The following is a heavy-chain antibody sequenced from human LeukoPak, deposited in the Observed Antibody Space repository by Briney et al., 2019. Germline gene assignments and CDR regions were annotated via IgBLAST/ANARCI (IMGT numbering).Heavy chain of an antibody. D-gene: IGHD6-13*01. V-gene: IGHV4-34*01. CDR3: ARDGASSSSWYGGVGYFDY. CDR1: GGSFSGYY. J-gene: IGHJ4*02. CDR2: INHSGST. Sequence: PSETLSLTCAVYGGSFSGYYWSWVRQPPGKGLEWIGDINHSGSTIYNPSLKSRVTISVDTSKNQFSLKLSSVTAADTAVYYCARDGASSSSWYGGVGYFDYWGQGTLVTVSS.